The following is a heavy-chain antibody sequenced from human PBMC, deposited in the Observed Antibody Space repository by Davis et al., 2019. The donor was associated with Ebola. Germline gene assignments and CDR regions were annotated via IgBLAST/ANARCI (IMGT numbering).Heavy chain of an antibody. CDR2: IYSDGST. CDR1: GFTFSDYY. D-gene: IGHD3-22*01. CDR3: AKAGYYDSSGKDY. Sequence: GESLKISCAASGFTFSDYYMSWIRQAPGKGLEWVSLIYSDGSTYYADSVKGRFTISRDNSKNTLYLQMNSLSAEDTAVYYCAKAGYYDSSGKDYWGQGTLVTVSS. J-gene: IGHJ4*02. V-gene: IGHV3-66*01.